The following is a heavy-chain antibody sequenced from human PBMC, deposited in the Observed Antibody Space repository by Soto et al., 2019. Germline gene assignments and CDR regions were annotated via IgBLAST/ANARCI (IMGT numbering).Heavy chain of an antibody. D-gene: IGHD6-19*01. CDR3: ARLLGKAVAGTPTYNWFDP. V-gene: IGHV4-34*01. J-gene: IGHJ5*02. CDR2: INHSGST. Sequence: NPSETLSLTCAVYGGSFRGYYCSWIRQPPGKGLEWIGEINHSGSTNYNPSLKSRVTISVDTSKNQFSLKLSSVTAADTAVYYCARLLGKAVAGTPTYNWFDPWGQGTLVTVSS. CDR1: GGSFRGYY.